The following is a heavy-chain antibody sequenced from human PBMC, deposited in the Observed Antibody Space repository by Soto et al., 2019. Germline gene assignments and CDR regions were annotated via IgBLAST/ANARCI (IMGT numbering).Heavy chain of an antibody. CDR2: ISGGGVTT. CDR3: ASTYYDSSGHRYDY. CDR1: GFTFSSHA. D-gene: IGHD3-22*01. J-gene: IGHJ4*02. Sequence: EVQLLESGGGLVQPGGSLRLSCAASGFTFSSHAMSWVRQAPGKGLGWVSFISGGGVTTQYADSVEGRFTISRDNSKNTLYLQMSSVRAEDTAVYYCASTYYDSSGHRYDYWGQGTLVTVSS. V-gene: IGHV3-23*01.